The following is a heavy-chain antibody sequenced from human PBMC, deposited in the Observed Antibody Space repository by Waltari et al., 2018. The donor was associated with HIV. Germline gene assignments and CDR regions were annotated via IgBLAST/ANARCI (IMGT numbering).Heavy chain of an antibody. V-gene: IGHV3-30*02. CDR2: IRYDGSNK. CDR3: AKAVDTAMNIDY. J-gene: IGHJ4*02. CDR1: GFTFSSYG. Sequence: QVQLVESGGGVVQPGGSLRLSCEASGFTFSSYGMHWRRQAPGKGLEWVAFIRYDGSNKYYADSVKGRFTISRDNSKNTLYLQMNSLRAEDTAVYYCAKAVDTAMNIDYWGQGTLVTVSS. D-gene: IGHD5-18*01.